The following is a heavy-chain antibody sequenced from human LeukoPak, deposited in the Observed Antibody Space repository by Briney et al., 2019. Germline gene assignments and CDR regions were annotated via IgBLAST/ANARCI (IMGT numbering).Heavy chain of an antibody. V-gene: IGHV1-8*01. CDR3: ARKLRLGGNWFDP. D-gene: IGHD1-26*01. J-gene: IGHJ5*02. CDR2: KNPNSGNS. CDR1: GYTFTNYD. Sequence: ASVKVSCKASGYTFTNYDINWVRQATGQGLEWMGYKNPNSGNSAYAQKFQGRVTFTADESTSTAYMELSSLRSEDTALYYCARKLRLGGNWFDPWGQGTLVTVSS.